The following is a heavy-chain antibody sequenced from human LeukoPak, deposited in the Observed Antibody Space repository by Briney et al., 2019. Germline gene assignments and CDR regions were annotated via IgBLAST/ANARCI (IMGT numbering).Heavy chain of an antibody. V-gene: IGHV1-8*01. D-gene: IGHD3-22*01. CDR1: GYTFTSYD. J-gene: IGHJ6*02. CDR3: ARDYYDSSGYLEAYYYGMDV. Sequence: ASVKDSCKASGYTFTSYDNNWVRQATGQGLEWMGWMNPNSGNTGYAQKFQGRVTMTRNTSISTAYMELSSLRSEDTAVYYCARDYYDSSGYLEAYYYGMDVWGQGTTVTVSS. CDR2: MNPNSGNT.